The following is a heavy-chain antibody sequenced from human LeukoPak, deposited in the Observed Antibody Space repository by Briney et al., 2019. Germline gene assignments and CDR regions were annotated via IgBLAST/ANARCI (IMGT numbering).Heavy chain of an antibody. CDR1: GFTFSSYA. Sequence: GGSLRLSCAASGFTFSSYAMHWVRQAPGKGLEWVAVISYDGSNKYYADSVKGRFTISRDNSKNTLYLQMNSLRAEDTAVYYCARSPMIVVVTTHFDYWGQGTLVTVSS. J-gene: IGHJ4*02. D-gene: IGHD3-22*01. V-gene: IGHV3-30-3*01. CDR3: ARSPMIVVVTTHFDY. CDR2: ISYDGSNK.